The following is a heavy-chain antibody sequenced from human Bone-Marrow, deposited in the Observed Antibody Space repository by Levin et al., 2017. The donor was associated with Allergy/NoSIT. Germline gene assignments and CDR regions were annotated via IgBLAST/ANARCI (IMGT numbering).Heavy chain of an antibody. V-gene: IGHV1-69*06. CDR1: GGTFSSYA. Sequence: KISCKASGGTFSSYAISWVRQAPGQGLEWMGGIIPIFGTANYAQKFQGRVTITADKSTSTAYMELSSLRSEDTAVYYCASCDCSSTSCSLGPWGQGTLVTVSS. J-gene: IGHJ5*02. CDR3: ASCDCSSTSCSLGP. D-gene: IGHD2-2*01. CDR2: IIPIFGTA.